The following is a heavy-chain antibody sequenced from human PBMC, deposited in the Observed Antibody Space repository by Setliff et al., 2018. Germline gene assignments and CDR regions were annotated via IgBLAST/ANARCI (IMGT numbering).Heavy chain of an antibody. D-gene: IGHD3-3*01. CDR1: GYSFINYG. CDR2: ISGYNGRT. J-gene: IGHJ4*02. CDR3: ARAPRLEWLLPTFDS. Sequence: ASVKVSCKTSGYSFINYGLSWMRQAPGQGLEWVGWISGYNGRTNYAEKFHARVTMTTDTSTSTASMELRGLRSDDTAVYYGARAPRLEWLLPTFDSWGQGTLVTVSS. V-gene: IGHV1-18*01.